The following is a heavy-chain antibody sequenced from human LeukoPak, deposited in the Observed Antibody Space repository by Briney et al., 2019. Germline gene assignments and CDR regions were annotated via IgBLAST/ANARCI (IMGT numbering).Heavy chain of an antibody. CDR1: GGSFSGYY. CDR3: ARGATEMDTIRGNWFDP. CDR2: IYYSGST. J-gene: IGHJ5*02. V-gene: IGHV4-59*08. Sequence: PSETLSLTCAVYGGSFSGYYWSWIRQPPGKGLEWIGYIYYSGSTNYNPSLKSRVTISVDTSKNQFSLKLSSVTAADTAVYYCARGATEMDTIRGNWFDPWGQGTLVTVSS. D-gene: IGHD5-24*01.